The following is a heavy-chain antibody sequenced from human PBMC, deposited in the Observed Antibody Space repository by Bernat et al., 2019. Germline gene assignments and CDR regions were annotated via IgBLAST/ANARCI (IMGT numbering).Heavy chain of an antibody. V-gene: IGHV3-30*03. CDR1: GFTFSSYG. CDR3: AREAYYYDSSGYSDLDY. Sequence: QVQLVESGGGVVQPGRSLRLSCAASGFTFSSYGMHWVRQAPGKGLEWVAVISYDGSNKYYADSVKGRFTISRDNSKNTLYLQMNSLRAEDTAVYYCAREAYYYDSSGYSDLDYWGQGTLVTVSS. J-gene: IGHJ4*02. CDR2: ISYDGSNK. D-gene: IGHD3-22*01.